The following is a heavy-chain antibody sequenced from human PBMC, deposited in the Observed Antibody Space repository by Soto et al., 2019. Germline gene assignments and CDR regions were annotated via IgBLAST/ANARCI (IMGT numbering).Heavy chain of an antibody. D-gene: IGHD7-27*01. J-gene: IGHJ4*02. V-gene: IGHV4-30-4*01. CDR2: IYYSGST. Sequence: SETLSLTCTVSGGSISSVDYYWSWIRQPPGKGLEWIGYIYYSGSTYYNPSLKSRVTISVDTSKNQFSLKLSSVTAADTAVYYCASSRTGDQLDYWGQGTLVTVSS. CDR1: GGSISSVDYY. CDR3: ASSRTGDQLDY.